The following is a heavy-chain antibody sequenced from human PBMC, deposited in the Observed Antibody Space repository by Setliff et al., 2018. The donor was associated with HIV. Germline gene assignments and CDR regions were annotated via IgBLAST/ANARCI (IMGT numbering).Heavy chain of an antibody. D-gene: IGHD3-3*01. CDR1: GGSFSGFY. Sequence: PSETLSLTCAVYGGSFSGFYWNWIRQAPGKGLEWIGGINHSRRTKYNPSLKSRVTISVDTSKNQFSLKLSSVIAADTAVYYCARIFGDQGYYYGMDVWGQGTTVTVSS. CDR3: ARIFGDQGYYYGMDV. J-gene: IGHJ6*02. CDR2: INHSRRT. V-gene: IGHV4-34*01.